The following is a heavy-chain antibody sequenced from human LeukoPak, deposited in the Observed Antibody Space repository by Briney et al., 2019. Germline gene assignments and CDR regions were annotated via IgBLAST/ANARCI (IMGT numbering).Heavy chain of an antibody. J-gene: IGHJ4*02. CDR2: ISGSGGTT. Sequence: GGSLRLSCAASGFTFNNYAMNWVRQAPGKGLEWVSVISGSGGTTYYADSVKGRFTISRDNSKNTLYLQMNSLRAEDTAVYYCAKGGGLSSGYLDYWGQGTLVIVSS. CDR1: GFTFNNYA. CDR3: AKGGGLSSGYLDY. D-gene: IGHD3-22*01. V-gene: IGHV3-23*01.